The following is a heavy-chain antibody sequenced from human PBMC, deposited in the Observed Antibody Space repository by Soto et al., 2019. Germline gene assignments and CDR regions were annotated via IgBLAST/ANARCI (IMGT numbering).Heavy chain of an antibody. CDR1: GYTFTSYG. J-gene: IGHJ4*02. CDR2: ISAYNGNT. D-gene: IGHD3-16*02. V-gene: IGHV1-18*01. CDR3: ARDRPLRLGELSSNYFDY. Sequence: QVQLVQSGAEVKKPGASVKVSCKASGYTFTSYGISWVRQAPGQGLEWMGWISAYNGNTNYAQKLQGRVTMTTDTSTSTAYRELRSLRSDDTAVYYCARDRPLRLGELSSNYFDYWGQGTLVTVSS.